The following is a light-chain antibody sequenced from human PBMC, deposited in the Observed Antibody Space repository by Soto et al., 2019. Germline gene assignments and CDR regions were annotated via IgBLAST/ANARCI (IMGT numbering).Light chain of an antibody. J-gene: IGLJ1*01. V-gene: IGLV2-14*01. CDR3: SSHTSGSTRV. CDR1: FSDVCGYDY. CDR2: EVT. Sequence: QSALTQPASVSGSPGQSIAISCTGTFSDVCGYDYVSWYQQHPDKAPKLMIYEVTKRPSGVSNRFSGSKSGNTASLTISGLQPEYEADYYCSSHTSGSTRVFGSGTKRTVL.